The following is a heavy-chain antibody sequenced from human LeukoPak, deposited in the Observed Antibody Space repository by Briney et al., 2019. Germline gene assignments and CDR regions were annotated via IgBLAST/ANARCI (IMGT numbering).Heavy chain of an antibody. Sequence: NPSETLSLTCTVSGGSISSGGYSWSWIRQPPGKGLEWIGYIYHSGSTYYNPSLKSRVTISVDRSKNQFSLKLSSVTAADTAVYYCARFGSGSYDYWGQGTLVTVSS. V-gene: IGHV4-30-2*01. CDR2: IYHSGST. CDR3: ARFGSGSYDY. J-gene: IGHJ4*02. D-gene: IGHD3-10*01. CDR1: GGSISSGGYS.